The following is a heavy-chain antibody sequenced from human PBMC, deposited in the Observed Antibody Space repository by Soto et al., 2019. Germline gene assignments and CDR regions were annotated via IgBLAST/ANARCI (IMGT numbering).Heavy chain of an antibody. CDR2: IYHSGST. Sequence: SETLSLTCAVSGGSISSSNWWSCVRQPPGKGLEWIGEIYHSGSTNYNPSLKSRVTISVDKSKNQFSLKLSSVTAADTAVYYCARAPQWLVRREGWFDPWGQGTLVTVS. CDR3: ARAPQWLVRREGWFDP. D-gene: IGHD6-19*01. CDR1: GGSISSSNW. V-gene: IGHV4-4*02. J-gene: IGHJ5*02.